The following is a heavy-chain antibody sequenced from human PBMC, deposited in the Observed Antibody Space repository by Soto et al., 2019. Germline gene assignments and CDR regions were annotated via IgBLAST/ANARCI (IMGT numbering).Heavy chain of an antibody. CDR1: GGSLSSSNW. D-gene: IGHD3-3*01. CDR3: ATDYDFWSGTI. V-gene: IGHV4-4*02. J-gene: IGHJ4*02. CDR2: IYHSGST. Sequence: QVQLQESGPGLVKPSGTLSLTCAVSGGSLSSSNWWRWVRQPPGEGLEWIGEIYHSGSTNYNPSLKSRVTISVDKTKNQYSLKLSSVTAADTAVYYCATDYDFWSGTIWGQGTLVTVSS.